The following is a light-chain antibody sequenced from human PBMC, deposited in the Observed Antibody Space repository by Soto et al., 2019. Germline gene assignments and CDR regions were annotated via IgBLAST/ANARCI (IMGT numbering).Light chain of an antibody. Sequence: DIQMTQPPSSLSASVGDRVTITCRASQSISSYLNWYQQKPGKAPKLLIYAASSLQSGVPSRFSGSESGTDFTLTISSLQPEDFATYYCQQSYSTLALTFGGGTKVDIK. J-gene: IGKJ4*01. V-gene: IGKV1-39*01. CDR2: AAS. CDR3: QQSYSTLALT. CDR1: QSISSY.